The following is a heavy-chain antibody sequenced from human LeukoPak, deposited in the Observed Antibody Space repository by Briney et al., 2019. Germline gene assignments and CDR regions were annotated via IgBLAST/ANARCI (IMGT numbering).Heavy chain of an antibody. CDR2: IVVGSGNT. CDR1: GFTFTSYA. D-gene: IGHD3-22*01. Sequence: SVKVSCKASGFTFTSYAVQWVRQARGQCLEWIGWIVVGSGNTNYAQKFQERVTITRDMSTSTAYMELSSLRSEDTAVYYCAAPRDSSGYYYFDYWGQGTLVTVSS. J-gene: IGHJ4*02. CDR3: AAPRDSSGYYYFDY. V-gene: IGHV1-58*01.